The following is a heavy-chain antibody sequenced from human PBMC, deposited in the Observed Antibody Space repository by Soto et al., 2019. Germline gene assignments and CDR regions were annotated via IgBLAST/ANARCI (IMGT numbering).Heavy chain of an antibody. V-gene: IGHV3-23*01. D-gene: IGHD6-19*01. CDR3: AKGVSIAVVGGSYYYYYGMDV. CDR2: ISGSGGST. J-gene: IGHJ6*02. Sequence: GGSLRLSCAASGFTFSSYAMSWVRQAPGEGLEWVSAISGSGGSTYYADSVKGRFTISRDNSKNTLYLQMNSLRAEDTAVYYCAKGVSIAVVGGSYYYYYGMDVWGQGTTVTVSS. CDR1: GFTFSSYA.